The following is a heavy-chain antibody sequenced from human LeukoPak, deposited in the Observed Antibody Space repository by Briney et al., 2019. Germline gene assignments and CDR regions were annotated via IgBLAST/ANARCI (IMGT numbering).Heavy chain of an antibody. CDR3: ARDPPHGMDV. Sequence: GGSLRLSCAASGFTFSNYNFNWVRQAPGKGLEWVSYISSTSSTIYYADSMKGRFTISRDNAKNSLYLQMNSLRAEDTAVYYCARDPPHGMDVWGQGTTVTVSS. V-gene: IGHV3-48*01. J-gene: IGHJ6*02. CDR2: ISSTSSTI. CDR1: GFTFSNYN.